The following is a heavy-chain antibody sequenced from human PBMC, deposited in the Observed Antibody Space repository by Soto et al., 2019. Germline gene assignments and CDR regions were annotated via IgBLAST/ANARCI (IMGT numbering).Heavy chain of an antibody. CDR2: ISAYNGNT. CDR1: GYTFTSYG. D-gene: IGHD4-17*01. V-gene: IGHV1-18*01. CDR3: ARDTDYYGDYVVGWCDP. J-gene: IGHJ5*02. Sequence: QVQLVQSGAEVKKPGASVKVSCKASGYTFTSYGISWVRQAPGQGLEWMGWISAYNGNTNYAQKLQGRVTMTTDTSPSTAYMEQRSLRSDDTAVYYCARDTDYYGDYVVGWCDPWGQGTLVTVSS.